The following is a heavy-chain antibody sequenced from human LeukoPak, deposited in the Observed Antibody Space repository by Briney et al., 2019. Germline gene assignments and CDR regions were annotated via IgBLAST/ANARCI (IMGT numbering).Heavy chain of an antibody. Sequence: SETLSLTCTVSGGSISSYYWSWIRQPPGKGLEWIGYIYYSGSTNYNPSLKIRVTISVDTSKNQFSLKLSSVTAADTAVYYCARVGRYGYNLEYFDYWGQGTLVTVSS. CDR1: GGSISSYY. V-gene: IGHV4-59*01. CDR2: IYYSGST. CDR3: ARVGRYGYNLEYFDY. D-gene: IGHD5-24*01. J-gene: IGHJ4*02.